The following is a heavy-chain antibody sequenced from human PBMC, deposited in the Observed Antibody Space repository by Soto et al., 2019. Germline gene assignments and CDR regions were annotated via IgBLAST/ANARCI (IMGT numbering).Heavy chain of an antibody. CDR1: GFSFRDHD. CDR2: LGAADDP. V-gene: IGHV3-13*05. Sequence: EVQLVESGGGSVQPGESLRLSCAASGFSFRDHDMHWVRQPTGKGLEWVSGLGAADDPYYVASVKGRFSVSRDNAQNSLYLQMNNLRVDDTAVYFCARAYLGRLPRRADYYYAMDVWGRGTTVTVSS. J-gene: IGHJ6*02. CDR3: ARAYLGRLPRRADYYYAMDV. D-gene: IGHD1-26*01.